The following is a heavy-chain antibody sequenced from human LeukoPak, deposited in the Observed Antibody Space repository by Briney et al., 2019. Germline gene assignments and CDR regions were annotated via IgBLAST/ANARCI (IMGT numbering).Heavy chain of an antibody. CDR2: ISSDGGRT. D-gene: IGHD1-26*01. CDR1: GFTFSSFA. Sequence: GGSLRLSCSASGFTFSSFAMFWVRQAPGKGLEYVSGISSDGGRTNYADSVKARFTISRDNSKVTLYLQMTSLRPEDTAIYYCVKDPSGNYFHFDYWGQETLVTVSS. CDR3: VKDPSGNYFHFDY. J-gene: IGHJ4*02. V-gene: IGHV3-64D*09.